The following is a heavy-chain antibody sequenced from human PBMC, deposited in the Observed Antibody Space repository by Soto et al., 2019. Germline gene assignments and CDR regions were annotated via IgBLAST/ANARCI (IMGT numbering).Heavy chain of an antibody. CDR3: ARNIAAAEFGY. V-gene: IGHV1-3*01. CDR2: INGGNGNT. J-gene: IGHJ4*02. D-gene: IGHD6-13*01. Sequence: ASVKVSCKSSGNTFPNYAIHWVRQAPGQRPEWMGWINGGNGNTYYSENFQGRVTFTRDTSASTAYMELRSLRSDDTAVYYCARNIAAAEFGYWGQGTLVTVSS. CDR1: GNTFPNYA.